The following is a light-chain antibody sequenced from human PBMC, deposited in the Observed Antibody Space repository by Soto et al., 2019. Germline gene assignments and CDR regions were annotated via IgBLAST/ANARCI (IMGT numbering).Light chain of an antibody. CDR2: AAS. CDR1: QGIRND. CDR3: LQDYNYPRT. V-gene: IGKV1-6*01. Sequence: AIQMTQSPSSLSASVGDRITITCRASQGIRNDLGWYQQKPGKAPKLLIYAASSLQSGVPSRFSGSVSGTDFTLTISSLQPEDFATYYCLQDYNYPRTFGQGTKVEIK. J-gene: IGKJ1*01.